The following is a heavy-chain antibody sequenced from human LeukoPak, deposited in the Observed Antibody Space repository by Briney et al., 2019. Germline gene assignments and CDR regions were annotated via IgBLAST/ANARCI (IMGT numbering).Heavy chain of an antibody. J-gene: IGHJ4*02. CDR1: GFTFSSYA. V-gene: IGHV3-23*01. D-gene: IGHD6-19*01. CDR3: AKGTTGSYSSGWYGFPFDY. CDR2: FSGSGGNT. Sequence: GGSLRLSCAASGFTFSSYAMSWVRQAPGKGLEWVSAFSGSGGNTYYADSVKGRFTISRDNSKNMLYLQMNSLRAEDTAVYYCAKGTTGSYSSGWYGFPFDYWGQGTLVTVSS.